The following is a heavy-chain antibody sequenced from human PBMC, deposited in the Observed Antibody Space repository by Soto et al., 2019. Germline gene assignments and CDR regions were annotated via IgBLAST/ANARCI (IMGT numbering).Heavy chain of an antibody. CDR2: INPSGGRT. D-gene: IGHD3-22*01. J-gene: IGHJ4*02. V-gene: IGHV1-46*01. CDR3: AGLYHYDSSGYYDY. CDR1: GYSFTTYY. Sequence: ASVQVSCKASGYSFTTYYMHLVLQAPGHGLEWMGIINPSGGRTTYAQKFQGRVPMTRDTSTSTFHMELRSLTSEDTDVYYCAGLYHYDSSGYYDYWGQGTLVTVSS.